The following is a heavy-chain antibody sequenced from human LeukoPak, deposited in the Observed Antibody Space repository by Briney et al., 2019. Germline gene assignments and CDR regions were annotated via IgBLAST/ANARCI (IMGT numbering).Heavy chain of an antibody. Sequence: GGSLRLSCAASEFNFYDYAMHWVRQAPGKGLEWVSGISWDGGSIDYADSVRGRFTISRDNAKNSLYLHINSLRVEDTALYYCAKDRRRRMGAFDIWGQGTMVTVSS. J-gene: IGHJ3*02. CDR2: ISWDGGSI. CDR3: AKDRRRRMGAFDI. CDR1: EFNFYDYA. V-gene: IGHV3-9*01.